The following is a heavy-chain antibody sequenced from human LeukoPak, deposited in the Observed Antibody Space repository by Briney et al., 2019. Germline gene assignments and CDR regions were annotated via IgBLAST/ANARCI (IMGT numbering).Heavy chain of an antibody. CDR1: GGSISSSSYY. CDR3: ARDLAWGSSWYTDP. V-gene: IGHV4-39*07. Sequence: PSETLSLTCTVSGGSISSSSYYWGWIRQPPGKGLEWIGSIYYSGSTYYNPSLKSRVTISVDTSKNQFSLKLSSVTAADTAVYYCARDLAWGSSWYTDPWGQGTLVTVSS. J-gene: IGHJ5*02. CDR2: IYYSGST. D-gene: IGHD6-13*01.